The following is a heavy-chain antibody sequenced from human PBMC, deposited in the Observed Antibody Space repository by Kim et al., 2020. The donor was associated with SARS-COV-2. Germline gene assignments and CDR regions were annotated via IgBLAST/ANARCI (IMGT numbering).Heavy chain of an antibody. J-gene: IGHJ4*02. CDR2: IRYRGRT. D-gene: IGHD2-8*02. V-gene: IGHV4-59*13. CDR3: ARYHCVGGVCDGFDF. CDR1: GASMSDYY. Sequence: SETLSLTCSVSGASMSDYYWSWIRQPPGKGLEWIGYIRYRGRTSYNASLKSRVTMSVDTSNNRFSLKLSSVTAADTAMYYCARYHCVGGVCDGFDFWGQGTLVTVSS.